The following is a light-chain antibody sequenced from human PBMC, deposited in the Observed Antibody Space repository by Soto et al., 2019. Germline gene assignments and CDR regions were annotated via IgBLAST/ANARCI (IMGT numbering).Light chain of an antibody. Sequence: DIQMTQSPSTLSASVGDRVTITCRASQNISMWVAWYQQKPGKAPDLLIYAASTLESGVPSRFSGSGSGTEINPNIRNLQAEDFVNYFRQQYNSYATFGQGTKVDIK. V-gene: IGKV1-5*03. CDR2: AAS. J-gene: IGKJ1*01. CDR3: QQYNSYAT. CDR1: QNISMW.